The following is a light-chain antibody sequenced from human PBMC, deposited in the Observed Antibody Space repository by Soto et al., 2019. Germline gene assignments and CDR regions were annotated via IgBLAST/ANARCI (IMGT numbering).Light chain of an antibody. CDR3: QQYNNWPPIT. V-gene: IGKV3-15*01. CDR1: QSVRNN. Sequence: EIMMTQSPATLSVSPGERATLSCRASQSVRNNLAWYQQKPGQAPRLLIYYASTRATGIPARFSGRGSGTEFTLTISSLQSEDFALYYCQQYNNWPPITFGQGTRLEMK. J-gene: IGKJ5*01. CDR2: YAS.